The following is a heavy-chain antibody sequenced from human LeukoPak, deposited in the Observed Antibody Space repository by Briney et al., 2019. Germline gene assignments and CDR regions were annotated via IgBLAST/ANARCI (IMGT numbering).Heavy chain of an antibody. CDR2: ISAYNGDT. D-gene: IGHD6-13*01. Sequence: GASVKVSCKASGYTFTTFGVTWVRQAPRQGLEWMGWISAYNGDTNYAQKFQGRFTMTTDTSTNTAYIELRSLRSDDTAVYYCARDHSSSSQLLDYWGRGTLVTVSS. CDR1: GYTFTTFG. J-gene: IGHJ4*02. CDR3: ARDHSSSSQLLDY. V-gene: IGHV1-18*01.